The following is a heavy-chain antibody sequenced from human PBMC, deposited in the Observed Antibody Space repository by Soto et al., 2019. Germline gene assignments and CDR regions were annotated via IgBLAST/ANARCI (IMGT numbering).Heavy chain of an antibody. V-gene: IGHV4-61*01. D-gene: IGHD2-8*02. J-gene: IGHJ4*02. Sequence: QVQLQESGPGLVKPSETLSLTCTVSGGSVSSGSYYWSWIRQPPGKGLEWIGYIYYNGSTNYNPPLKSRVTISVDTSKSQFSLKLSAVTAADTAVYYCARARTAWGWGFDYWGQGTLVTVSS. CDR2: IYYNGST. CDR3: ARARTAWGWGFDY. CDR1: GGSVSSGSYY.